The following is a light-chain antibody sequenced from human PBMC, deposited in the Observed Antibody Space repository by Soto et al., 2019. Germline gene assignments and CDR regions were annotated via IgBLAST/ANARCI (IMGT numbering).Light chain of an antibody. CDR3: AAWDDGLSGWV. CDR2: SNN. Sequence: QSVLTQPPSASGTPGQRVTISCSGSSSNIGSNTVIWYQQHPGPAPKLIIHSNNQRPSGVPDRFSGSKSGTSASLAISGLQSEDETDYYCAAWDDGLSGWVFGGGTKLTVL. J-gene: IGLJ3*02. V-gene: IGLV1-44*01. CDR1: SSNIGSNT.